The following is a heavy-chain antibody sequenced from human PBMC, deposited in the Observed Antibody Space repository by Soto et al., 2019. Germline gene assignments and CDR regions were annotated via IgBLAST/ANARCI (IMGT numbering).Heavy chain of an antibody. V-gene: IGHV3-7*03. J-gene: IGHJ4*02. CDR1: GFTFSGYC. CDR2: IKHDGSVQ. CDR3: ARAPYSNAWYRFDL. D-gene: IGHD4-4*01. Sequence: GGSLSLSCEASGFTFSGYCMILVRQAPGKGLEWVADIKHDGSVQYYVDSVKGRLTISRDNAKKQLYLQMNGLRAEDTALYYCARAPYSNAWYRFDLWGQGTLVTVPS.